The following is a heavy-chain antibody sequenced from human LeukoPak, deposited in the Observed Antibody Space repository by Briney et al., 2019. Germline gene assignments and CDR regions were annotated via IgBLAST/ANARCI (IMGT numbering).Heavy chain of an antibody. D-gene: IGHD3-22*01. CDR1: GFTFSNYS. CDR3: ARIEYYYDSSGPDY. Sequence: SCAASGFTFSNYSXNWVRQAPGKXXEXVSSIGSSGSYIYYADSVKGRFTISRDNAKNSLYLQMNSLRAEDTAVYYCARIEYYYDSSGPDYWGQGTLVTVSS. CDR2: IGSSGSYI. J-gene: IGHJ4*02. V-gene: IGHV3-21*01.